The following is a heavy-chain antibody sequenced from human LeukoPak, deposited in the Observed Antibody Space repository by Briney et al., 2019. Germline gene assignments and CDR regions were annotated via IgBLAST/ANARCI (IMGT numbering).Heavy chain of an antibody. J-gene: IGHJ4*02. V-gene: IGHV1-18*01. Sequence: AXXKVSCKASGYTFTSYGISWVRQAPGQGIEWMGWISAYNGNTNYAQKLQGRDTMTTDTSTRRAYREVRSLRSDDTAVYYCARDSPGRRDGYKWGQGTLVTVSS. CDR3: ARDSPGRRDGYK. CDR1: GYTFTSYG. CDR2: ISAYNGNT. D-gene: IGHD5-24*01.